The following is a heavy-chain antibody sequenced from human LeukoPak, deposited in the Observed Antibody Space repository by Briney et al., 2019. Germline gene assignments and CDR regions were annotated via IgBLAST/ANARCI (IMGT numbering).Heavy chain of an antibody. Sequence: GGSLRLSCAASGFTFRDYYMSWIRQAPGKGLEWVSFISPSADTIYYADSVRGRFTLSRDNAKNSPYLQMNSLRPEDTAVYYCVRDRSDFYYYGLDVWGQGTTVTVSS. CDR1: GFTFRDYY. CDR2: ISPSADTI. J-gene: IGHJ6*02. V-gene: IGHV3-11*01. CDR3: VRDRSDFYYYGLDV.